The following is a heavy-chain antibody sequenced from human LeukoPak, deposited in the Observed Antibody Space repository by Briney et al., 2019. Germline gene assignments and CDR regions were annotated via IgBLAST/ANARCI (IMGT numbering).Heavy chain of an antibody. D-gene: IGHD6-6*01. CDR1: GGSISSSSYY. J-gene: IGHJ4*02. V-gene: IGHV4-39*07. CDR3: ARDLQGELGNFDY. Sequence: SETLSLTCTVSGGSISSSSYYWGWIRQPPGKGLEWIGSIYYSGSTYYNPSLKSRVTISVDTSKNQFSLKLSSVTAADTAVYYCARDLQGELGNFDYWGQGTLVTVSS. CDR2: IYYSGST.